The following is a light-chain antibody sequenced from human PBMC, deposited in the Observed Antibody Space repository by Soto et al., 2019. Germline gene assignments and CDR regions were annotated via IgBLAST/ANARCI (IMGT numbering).Light chain of an antibody. CDR3: SSYRRGSTYG. Sequence: QSVLTQPASVSGSPGQSITGSWTGTSSDVGGYNYVSWYQQHPGKAPRLLIYDVTNRPSGVSNRFSGSKSGNTASLTISGLQAEDEADYYCSSYRRGSTYGFGTGTKVTVL. CDR1: SSDVGGYNY. CDR2: DVT. J-gene: IGLJ1*01. V-gene: IGLV2-14*03.